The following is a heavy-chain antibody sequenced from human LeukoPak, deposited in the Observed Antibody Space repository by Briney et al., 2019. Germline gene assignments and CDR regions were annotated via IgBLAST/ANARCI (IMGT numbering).Heavy chain of an antibody. V-gene: IGHV1-18*01. CDR3: ARRHLIGNGYFDH. CDR2: ISTFNGNT. Sequence: ASVKVSCKASGYAFTNYGITWVRQAPGQGLEWLGWISTFNGNTNHAQKLQDRVTMTTDTSTSTAYLELRSLRSDDTAVYYCARRHLIGNGYFDHWGQGTLVTVSS. J-gene: IGHJ4*02. D-gene: IGHD4-23*01. CDR1: GYAFTNYG.